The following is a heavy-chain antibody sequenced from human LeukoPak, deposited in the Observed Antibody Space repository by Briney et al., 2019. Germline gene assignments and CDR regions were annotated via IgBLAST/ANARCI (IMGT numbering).Heavy chain of an antibody. CDR3: ARHLSNYGSGTYTAFDI. D-gene: IGHD3-10*01. Sequence: PSETLSLTCTVSGGSTRNYCWSWVRRPPGTGLQWIGYIHYRGHTDYSPSLKSRVTISSDTSRISLKLTSVTAADTAVYYCARHLSNYGSGTYTAFDIWGQGAVVTVSS. CDR1: GGSTRNYC. CDR2: IHYRGHT. J-gene: IGHJ3*02. V-gene: IGHV4-59*08.